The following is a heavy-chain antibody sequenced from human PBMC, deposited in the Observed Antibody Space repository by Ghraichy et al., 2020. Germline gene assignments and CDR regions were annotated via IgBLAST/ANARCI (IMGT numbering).Heavy chain of an antibody. CDR2: ISGSGGST. V-gene: IGHV3-23*01. CDR3: AKVLAGRPEAVAGIDY. CDR1: GFTFSSYA. D-gene: IGHD6-19*01. J-gene: IGHJ4*02. Sequence: GGSLRLSCAASGFTFSSYAMSWVRQAPGKGLEWVSAISGSGGSTYYADSVKGRFTISRDNSKNTLYLQMNSLRAEDTAVYYCAKVLAGRPEAVAGIDYWGQGTLVTVSS.